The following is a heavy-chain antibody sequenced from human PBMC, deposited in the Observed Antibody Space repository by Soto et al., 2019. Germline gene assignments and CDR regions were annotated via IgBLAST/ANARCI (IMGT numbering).Heavy chain of an antibody. V-gene: IGHV3-30*18. J-gene: IGHJ6*01. D-gene: IGHD7-27*01. CDR2: ISHDGSNK. CDR3: AKAGAARKREVGHYGMDV. CDR1: GFTFSSYG. Sequence: GGSLRLSCAASGFTFSSYGMHWVRQAPGKGLEWVAVISHDGSNKYYADSVKGRFTISRDNSKNTLYLQMNSMRAEDAAVYYCAKAGAARKREVGHYGMDVWGQGTTVTVSS.